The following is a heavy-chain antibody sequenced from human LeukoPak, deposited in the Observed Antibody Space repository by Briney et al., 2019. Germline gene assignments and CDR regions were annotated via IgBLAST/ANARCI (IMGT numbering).Heavy chain of an antibody. Sequence: GASVKVSCKASGGTFSSYAISWVRQAPGQGLEWMGGIIPIFGTANYAQKFQGRVTITADESTSTAYMELSSLRSEDTAAYYCARCREWELQNYYYGMDVWGQGTTVTVSS. V-gene: IGHV1-69*13. CDR2: IIPIFGTA. D-gene: IGHD1-26*01. CDR3: ARCREWELQNYYYGMDV. J-gene: IGHJ6*02. CDR1: GGTFSSYA.